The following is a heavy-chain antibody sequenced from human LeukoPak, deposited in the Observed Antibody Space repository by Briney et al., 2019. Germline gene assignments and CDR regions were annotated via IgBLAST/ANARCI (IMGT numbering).Heavy chain of an antibody. CDR2: IDWDDDR. CDR3: ARAPLRDGYNLYYFDY. Sequence: SWIRQPPGKALEWLALIDWDDDRYYSTSLKTRLTISKDTSKNQVVLTMTNMDPVDTATYYCARAPLRDGYNLYYFDYGGQGTLVTVSS. D-gene: IGHD5-24*01. J-gene: IGHJ4*02. V-gene: IGHV2-70*01.